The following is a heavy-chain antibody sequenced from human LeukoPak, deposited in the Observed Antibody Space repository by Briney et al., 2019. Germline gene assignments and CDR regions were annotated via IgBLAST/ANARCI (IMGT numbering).Heavy chain of an antibody. D-gene: IGHD1-1*01. CDR3: ARDGENGGGFDI. V-gene: IGHV3-33*01. J-gene: IGHJ3*02. CDR1: GFTLSSYC. CDR2: IWYDGSNK. Sequence: GSLRISLATSGFTLSSYCMEWVPQAPGKGLEGGAVIWYDGSNKYYADSVKGRFTISRDNSKNTLYLQMNSLRAEDTAVYYCARDGENGGGFDIWGQGTMVTVSS.